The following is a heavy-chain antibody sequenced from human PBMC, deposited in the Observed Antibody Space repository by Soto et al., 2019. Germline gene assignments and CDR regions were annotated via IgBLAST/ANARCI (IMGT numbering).Heavy chain of an antibody. CDR1: GYIFTNHY. J-gene: IGHJ5*01. V-gene: IGHV1-46*01. Sequence: GASVKVSCKASGYIFTNHYIHWVRQAPGQGLEWMGIINPSGGSTNYLQKFQGRITMTRDTSTSTVYMELSSLRSEDMAVYFCARADYYDSSGFYYDCWG. CDR2: INPSGGST. CDR3: ARADYYDSSGFYYDC. D-gene: IGHD3-22*01.